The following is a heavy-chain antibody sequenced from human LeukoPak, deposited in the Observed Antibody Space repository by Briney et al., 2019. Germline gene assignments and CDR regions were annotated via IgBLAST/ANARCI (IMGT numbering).Heavy chain of an antibody. CDR3: ARGAPIQLWLHWFDP. CDR1: GDSISSYY. CDR2: IYYSGST. Sequence: SETLSLTCTVSGDSISSYYWSWIRQPPGKGLEWIGYIYYSGSTNYNPSLKSRVTISVDTSKNQFSLKLSSVTAADTAVYYCARGAPIQLWLHWFDPWGQGTLVTVSS. V-gene: IGHV4-59*01. J-gene: IGHJ5*02. D-gene: IGHD5-18*01.